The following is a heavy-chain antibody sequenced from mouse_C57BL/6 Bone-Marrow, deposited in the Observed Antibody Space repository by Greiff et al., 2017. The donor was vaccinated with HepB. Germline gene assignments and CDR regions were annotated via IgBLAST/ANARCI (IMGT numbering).Heavy chain of an antibody. CDR3: ARRGCLLRYYAIDS. CDR2: IYPSDSET. CDR1: GYTFTSYW. Sequence: QVQLQQPGAELVRPGSSVKLSCKASGYTFTSYWMDWVKQRPGQGLEWIGNIYPSDSETHYNQKFKDKATLTVDKSSSTAYMQLSSLTSEDSAVYYSARRGCLLRYYAIDSWGQGTSDTVSP. V-gene: IGHV1-61*01. J-gene: IGHJ4*01. D-gene: IGHD2-3*01.